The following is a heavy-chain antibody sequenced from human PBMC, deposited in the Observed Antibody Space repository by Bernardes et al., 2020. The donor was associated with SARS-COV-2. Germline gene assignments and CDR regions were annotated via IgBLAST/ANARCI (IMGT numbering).Heavy chain of an antibody. D-gene: IGHD3-22*01. CDR1: GGSFSGYY. Sequence: SETLSPTCAVYGGSFSGYYGSWIRQPPGKGLEWIGEINHTGSTNYNPSLKSRVTISVDTSKNQFSLKLSSVTAADTAVYYCARGVRNYYDSSGYYSDRYYFDYWGQGTLVTVSS. CDR3: ARGVRNYYDSSGYYSDRYYFDY. J-gene: IGHJ4*02. V-gene: IGHV4-34*01. CDR2: INHTGST.